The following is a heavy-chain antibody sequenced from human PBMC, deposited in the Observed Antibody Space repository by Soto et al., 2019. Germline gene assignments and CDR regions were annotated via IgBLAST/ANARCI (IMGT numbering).Heavy chain of an antibody. V-gene: IGHV3-30-3*01. D-gene: IGHD6-19*01. CDR2: ISHDGINK. CDR1: GFRFSSYA. CDR3: ARDMYSSDYFVKWFEP. Sequence: QVRLVESGGGVVQPGRSLRLSCTASGFRFSSYAMYWFRQPPGTGLEWVAVISHDGINKHYADSVKGRVTVSRDNSNHSLDLQLNSLRGEDTAMYYCARDMYSSDYFVKWFEPWGQGTLVTVSS. J-gene: IGHJ5*02.